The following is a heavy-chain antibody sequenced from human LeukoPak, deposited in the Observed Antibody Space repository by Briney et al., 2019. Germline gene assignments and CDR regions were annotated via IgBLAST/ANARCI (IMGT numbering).Heavy chain of an antibody. CDR1: GYTFTSYY. V-gene: IGHV3-74*01. J-gene: IGHJ3*02. Sequence: GASVKVSCKASGYTFTSYYMHWVRQAPGKGLVWVSRINSDGSSTSYADSVKGRFTISRDNAKNTLCLQMSSLRAEDTAVYYCAREVRYDFWSGYSHDAFDIWGQGTMVTVSS. D-gene: IGHD3-3*01. CDR2: INSDGSST. CDR3: AREVRYDFWSGYSHDAFDI.